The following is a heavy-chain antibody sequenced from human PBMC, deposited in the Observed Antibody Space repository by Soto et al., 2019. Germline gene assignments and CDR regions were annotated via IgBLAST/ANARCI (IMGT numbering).Heavy chain of an antibody. J-gene: IGHJ6*02. V-gene: IGHV1-69*06. Sequence: SVKVSCKASGYTFTSYGISWVRQAPGQGLEWMGGIIPIFGTANYAQKFQGRVTITADKSTSTAYMELSSLRSEDTAVYYCARDLSTMVRGAYYYYYGMDVWGQGTTVTVSS. D-gene: IGHD3-10*01. CDR2: IIPIFGTA. CDR1: GYTFTSYG. CDR3: ARDLSTMVRGAYYYYYGMDV.